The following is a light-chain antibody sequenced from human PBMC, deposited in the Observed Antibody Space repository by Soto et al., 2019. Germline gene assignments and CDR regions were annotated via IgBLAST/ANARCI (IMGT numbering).Light chain of an antibody. Sequence: EIVMTQSPATLSVSPGERATLSCRGSQSISSSLAWYQQKPGQAPRLLIYGASTRATGIPARFSGSGSGTEFTLTISSVQSEDFAVYYCQQYNNGPTYTFGQGTKLEIK. CDR2: GAS. CDR3: QQYNNGPTYT. CDR1: QSISSS. V-gene: IGKV3-15*01. J-gene: IGKJ2*01.